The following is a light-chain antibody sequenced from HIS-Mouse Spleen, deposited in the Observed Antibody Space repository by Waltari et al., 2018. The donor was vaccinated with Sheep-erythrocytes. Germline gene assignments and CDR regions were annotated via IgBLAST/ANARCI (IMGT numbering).Light chain of an antibody. CDR3: SSYTSSSTWV. CDR2: EVS. Sequence: QSALTQPASVSGSPGQSITISCTGTSSDVGGYNYVSWYQQHPGKANKLMIYEVSNRPSGVSNRFSGSKSGNTASLTISGLQAEDEADYYCSSYTSSSTWVFGGGTKLTVL. V-gene: IGLV2-14*01. CDR1: SSDVGGYNY. J-gene: IGLJ3*02.